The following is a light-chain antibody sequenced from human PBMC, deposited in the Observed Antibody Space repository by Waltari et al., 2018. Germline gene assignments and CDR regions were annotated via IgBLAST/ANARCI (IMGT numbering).Light chain of an antibody. J-gene: IGLJ1*01. CDR1: QLGDKY. CDR2: QDV. V-gene: IGLV3-1*01. Sequence: ELTQPPSLSVSPGQTATITCSGDQLGDKYASWYQQKPGRSPVLVIYQDVKRPSGIPERFSGSNSGDTATLTITETQSLDEADYYCQAWDSGTYYVFGSGTKVTVL. CDR3: QAWDSGTYYV.